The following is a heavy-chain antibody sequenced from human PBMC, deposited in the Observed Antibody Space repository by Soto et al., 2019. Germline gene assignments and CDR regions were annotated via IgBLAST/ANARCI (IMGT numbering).Heavy chain of an antibody. V-gene: IGHV4-39*01. D-gene: IGHD3-22*01. CDR1: GGSISSSSYY. Sequence: SETLSLTCTVSGGSISSSSYYWGWIRQPPGKGLEWIGSIYYSGSTYYNPSLKSRVTISVDTSKNQFSLKLSSVTAADTAVYYCAKGIWGGSGYLYHLEDWGQGVLVTVSS. CDR3: AKGIWGGSGYLYHLED. CDR2: IYYSGST. J-gene: IGHJ4*02.